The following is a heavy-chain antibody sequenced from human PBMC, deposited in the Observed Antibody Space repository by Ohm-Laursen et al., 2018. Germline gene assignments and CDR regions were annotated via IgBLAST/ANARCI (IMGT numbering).Heavy chain of an antibody. CDR1: GFTFRDYG. V-gene: IGHV3-33*08. CDR3: ARGRYSSSWWLDY. D-gene: IGHD6-13*01. Sequence: LRLSCAASGFTFRDYGMHWVRQAPGKGLEWVALIWYDGSNENYADSVKGRFTISRDNSKNTLYLQMHSLRADDTAVYYCARGRYSSSWWLDYWGQGTLVTVSS. CDR2: IWYDGSNE. J-gene: IGHJ4*02.